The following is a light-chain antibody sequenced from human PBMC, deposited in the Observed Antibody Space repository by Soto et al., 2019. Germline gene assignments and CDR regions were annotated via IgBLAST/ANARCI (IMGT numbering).Light chain of an antibody. V-gene: IGLV3-1*01. CDR2: QDS. Sequence: SYELTQRPSVSVSPGQTASITCSGDKLGDKYACWYQQKPGQSPVLVIYQDSKRPSGIPERFSGSNSGNTATLTISGTQAMDEADYYCQAWDSSTGVFGGGTKVTVL. CDR1: KLGDKY. J-gene: IGLJ2*01. CDR3: QAWDSSTGV.